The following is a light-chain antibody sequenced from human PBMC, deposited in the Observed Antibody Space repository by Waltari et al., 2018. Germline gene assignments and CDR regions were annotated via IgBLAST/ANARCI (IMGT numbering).Light chain of an antibody. CDR2: AAS. J-gene: IGKJ2*01. V-gene: IGKV1-39*01. Sequence: DIQMTQSPSSLSASVGDRVTITCRASQSINKYLNWYQQKPGMAPKLLIYAASSLQGGVPSRFSGSGSGTDFTLTISSLQPEDFATYYCQQSYGDPQTFGQGTNLEI. CDR1: QSINKY. CDR3: QQSYGDPQT.